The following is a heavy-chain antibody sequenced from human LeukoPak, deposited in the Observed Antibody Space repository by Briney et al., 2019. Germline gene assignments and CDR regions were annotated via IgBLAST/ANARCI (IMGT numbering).Heavy chain of an antibody. CDR1: GGFISSYY. CDR3: ARGIRLGYGSGRDWFDP. CDR2: IYTSGST. J-gene: IGHJ5*02. V-gene: IGHV4-4*07. Sequence: SETLSLTCTVSGGFISSYYWSWIRQPAGKGLECIGRIYTSGSTNYNPSLKSRVTMSVDTSKNQFSLKLNSVTAADTAVYYCARGIRLGYGSGRDWFDPWGQGTLVTVSS. D-gene: IGHD3-10*01.